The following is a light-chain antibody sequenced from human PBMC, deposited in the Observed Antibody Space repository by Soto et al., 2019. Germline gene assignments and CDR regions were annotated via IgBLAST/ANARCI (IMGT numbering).Light chain of an antibody. V-gene: IGLV2-8*01. J-gene: IGLJ2*01. CDR2: EVS. Sequence: QSAQTQPPSASGSPGQSVTISCTGTSSDVGGYNYVSWYQQHPGKAPKLMIYEVSKRPSGVPDRFSGSKSGNTASLTVSGLQAEDEADYYCSSYAGSNILVVFGGGTKLTVL. CDR3: SSYAGSNILVV. CDR1: SSDVGGYNY.